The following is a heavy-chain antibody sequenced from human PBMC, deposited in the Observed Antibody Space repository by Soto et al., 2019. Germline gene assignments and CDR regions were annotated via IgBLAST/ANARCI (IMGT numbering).Heavy chain of an antibody. CDR2: IYYSGST. V-gene: IGHV4-31*03. CDR1: GGSISSGGYY. Sequence: SETLSLTCTVSGGSISSGGYYWSWIRQHPGKGLEWIGYIYYSGSTYYNPSLKSRVTISVDTSKNQFSLKLSSVTAADTAVYYCASSGYSSSWYVEYYFDYWGQGTLVTVSS. CDR3: ASSGYSSSWYVEYYFDY. D-gene: IGHD6-13*01. J-gene: IGHJ4*02.